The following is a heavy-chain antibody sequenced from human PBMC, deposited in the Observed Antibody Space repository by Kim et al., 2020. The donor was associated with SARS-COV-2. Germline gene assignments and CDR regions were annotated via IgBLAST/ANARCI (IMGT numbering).Heavy chain of an antibody. V-gene: IGHV4-34*01. J-gene: IGHJ6*02. CDR3: ARGFRISEFFRSMVRGVISSSLGGMDV. D-gene: IGHD3-10*01. CDR2: INHSGST. Sequence: SETLSLTCAVYGGSFSGYYWSWIRQPPGKGLEWIGEINHSGSTNYNPSLKSRVTISVDTSKNQFSLKLSSVTAADTAVYYCARGFRISEFFRSMVRGVISSSLGGMDVWGQGTTVTVSS. CDR1: GGSFSGYY.